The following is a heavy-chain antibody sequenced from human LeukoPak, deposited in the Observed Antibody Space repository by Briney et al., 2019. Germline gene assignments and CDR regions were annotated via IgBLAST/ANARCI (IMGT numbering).Heavy chain of an antibody. D-gene: IGHD3-9*01. CDR3: ARTAPLRYFDWLGLGTDP. Sequence: GSTYYNPSLKSRVTISVDTSKNQFSLKLSSVTAADTAVYYCARTAPLRYFDWLGLGTDPWGQGTLVTVSS. V-gene: IGHV4-31*02. J-gene: IGHJ5*02. CDR2: GST.